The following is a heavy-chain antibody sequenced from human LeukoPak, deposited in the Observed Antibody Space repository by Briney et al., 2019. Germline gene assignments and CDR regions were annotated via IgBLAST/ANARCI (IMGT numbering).Heavy chain of an antibody. CDR3: ASGRDIVVVPAAMGYFQH. J-gene: IGHJ1*01. Sequence: SVKVSCKASGGTFSSYAISWVRQAPGQGLEWMGGIIPIFGTANYAQKFQGRVTITTDESTSTAYVELSSLRSEDTAVYYCASGRDIVVVPAAMGYFQHWGQGTLVTVSS. CDR2: IIPIFGTA. D-gene: IGHD2-2*01. V-gene: IGHV1-69*05. CDR1: GGTFSSYA.